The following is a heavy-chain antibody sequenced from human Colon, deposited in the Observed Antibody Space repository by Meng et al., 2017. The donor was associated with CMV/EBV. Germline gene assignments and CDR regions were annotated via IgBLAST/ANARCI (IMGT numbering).Heavy chain of an antibody. D-gene: IGHD5-24*01. Sequence: GGSLRLSCAASEFTFMNYAMSWVRQAPGKGLEWVSAITASGARTYYADSVKGRFNISRDNSKNTLYLQLNSLTAEDTAVYYCAKVPRATIFSQPFDYWGQGTLVTVSS. J-gene: IGHJ4*02. CDR1: EFTFMNYA. V-gene: IGHV3-23*01. CDR3: AKVPRATIFSQPFDY. CDR2: ITASGART.